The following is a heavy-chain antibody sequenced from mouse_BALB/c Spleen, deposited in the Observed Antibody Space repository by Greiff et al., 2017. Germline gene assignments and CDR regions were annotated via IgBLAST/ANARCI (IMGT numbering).Heavy chain of an antibody. CDR3: ARDRGNRFAY. CDR2: IWAGGST. V-gene: IGHV2-9*02. Sequence: QVQLQQSGPGLVAPSQSLSITCTVSGFSLTSYGVHWVRQPPGKGLEWLGVIWAGGSTNYNSALMSRLSISKDNSKSQVFLKMNSLQTDDTAMYYCARDRGNRFAYWGQGTLVTVSA. D-gene: IGHD2-1*01. CDR1: GFSLTSYG. J-gene: IGHJ3*01.